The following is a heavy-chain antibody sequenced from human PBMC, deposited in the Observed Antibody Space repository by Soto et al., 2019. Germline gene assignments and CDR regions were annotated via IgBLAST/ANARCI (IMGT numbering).Heavy chain of an antibody. Sequence: EVQLLESGGGLVQPGGSLRLSCVASGFTFNNSAMSWVRQAPGKGLQWVSSISGTVGNTYYAESVKGRFTISRDTSKNTVYLQMTSLRAEDTAIYYCAKGTMGAPFYYFDYGGQGTLVTVSS. J-gene: IGHJ4*02. D-gene: IGHD1-26*01. CDR3: AKGTMGAPFYYFDY. V-gene: IGHV3-23*01. CDR1: GFTFNNSA. CDR2: ISGTVGNT.